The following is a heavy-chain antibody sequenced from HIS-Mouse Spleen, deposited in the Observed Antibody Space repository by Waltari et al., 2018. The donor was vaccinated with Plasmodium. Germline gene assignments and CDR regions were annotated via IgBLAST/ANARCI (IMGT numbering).Heavy chain of an antibody. CDR3: ARGRRIVVVTAPRGFFDY. D-gene: IGHD2-21*02. CDR2: INHSGST. CDR1: AGSFSGYY. J-gene: IGHJ4*02. Sequence: QVQLQQWGAGLLKPSETLSLTCAVYAGSFSGYYWIWIPQPPGKGLEWIGEINHSGSTNYNPSLKSRVTISVDTSKNQFSLKLSSVTAADTAVYYCARGRRIVVVTAPRGFFDYWGQGTLVTVSA. V-gene: IGHV4-34*01.